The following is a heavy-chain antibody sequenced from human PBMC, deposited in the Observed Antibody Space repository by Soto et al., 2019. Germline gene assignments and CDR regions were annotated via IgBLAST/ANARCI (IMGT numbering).Heavy chain of an antibody. CDR2: VYYGGRS. CDR1: SAPVSSTTYT. CDR3: ARRYYFDY. J-gene: IGHJ4*02. V-gene: IGHV4-39*01. Sequence: PSETLSLTCTVSSAPVSSTTYTWGWIRQPPGKGLEWVASVYYGGRSYYNPSLNSRVTISVDTSKNQFSLKLTSVTAADTAVFYCARRYYFDYWGQGALVTVS. D-gene: IGHD1-20*01.